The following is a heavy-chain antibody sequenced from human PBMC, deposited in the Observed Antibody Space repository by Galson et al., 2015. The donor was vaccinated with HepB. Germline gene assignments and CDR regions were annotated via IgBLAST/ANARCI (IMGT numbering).Heavy chain of an antibody. CDR2: IIPILGIA. CDR1: GGTFSSYA. J-gene: IGHJ5*02. Sequence: SVKVSCKASGGTFSSYAISWVRQAPGQGLEWMGGIIPILGIANYAQKFQGRVTITADKSTSTAYMELSSLRSEDTAVYYCARGGRYCSGGSCYATWFDPWGQGTLVTVSS. V-gene: IGHV1-69*10. CDR3: ARGGRYCSGGSCYATWFDP. D-gene: IGHD2-15*01.